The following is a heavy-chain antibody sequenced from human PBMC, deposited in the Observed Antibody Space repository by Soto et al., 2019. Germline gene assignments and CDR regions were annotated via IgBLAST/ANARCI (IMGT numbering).Heavy chain of an antibody. D-gene: IGHD2-2*03. CDR2: INPGNANT. Sequence: QVQLVQSGAEEKKPGASVKVSCTASGYTFSSYAIHWVRQAPGQGLEWMGWINPGNANTKNSQKFQGRVTITSDTSPSTAYMELSSLTSDDTAVYYCARVDGAYWGQGTLVTVSS. J-gene: IGHJ4*02. CDR1: GYTFSSYA. V-gene: IGHV1-3*05. CDR3: ARVDGAY.